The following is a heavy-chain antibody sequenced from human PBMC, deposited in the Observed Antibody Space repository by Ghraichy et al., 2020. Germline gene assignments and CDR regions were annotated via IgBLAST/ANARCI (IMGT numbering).Heavy chain of an antibody. CDR1: GFTVSGNY. J-gene: IGHJ6*02. CDR2: IYSGGST. Sequence: GGSLRLSCAASGFTVSGNYMSWVRQAPGKGLEWVSVIYSGGSTDFADSVKGRFTISRDNSKNTLYLQMNYLRDDDTAVYYCAREGVREGYGMDVWGQGTTVTVSS. D-gene: IGHD3-10*01. CDR3: AREGVREGYGMDV. V-gene: IGHV3-66*01.